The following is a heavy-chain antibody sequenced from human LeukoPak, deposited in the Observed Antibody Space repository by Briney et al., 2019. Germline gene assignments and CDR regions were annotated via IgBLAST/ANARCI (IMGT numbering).Heavy chain of an antibody. D-gene: IGHD2-2*01. CDR1: GYTFTSCG. J-gene: IGHJ4*02. CDR2: ISTYNGNT. Sequence: ASVKVSCKASGYTFTSCGISWVRQAPGQGLEWMGWISTYNGNTNYAQKRRGRVTMTTDTSTRTAYMELRSLRSDNTAVYYCARDQAYCSIITCPFDYWGQGTLVTVSS. V-gene: IGHV1-18*01. CDR3: ARDQAYCSIITCPFDY.